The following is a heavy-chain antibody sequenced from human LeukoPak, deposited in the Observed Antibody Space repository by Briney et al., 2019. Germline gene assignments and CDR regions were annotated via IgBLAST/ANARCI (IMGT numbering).Heavy chain of an antibody. CDR2: IVYDGSKK. D-gene: IGHD6-6*01. CDR3: AKSASHSSSSEDYFDF. J-gene: IGHJ4*02. V-gene: IGHV3-30*18. CDR1: GFTFSTCG. Sequence: GGSLRLSCAASGFTFSTCGMHWVRQAPGKGLEWVAVIVYDGSKKYYADSVKGRFTISRDNSKNTLYLQMNSLRTEDMAVYYCAKSASHSSSSEDYFDFWGQGTLVTVSS.